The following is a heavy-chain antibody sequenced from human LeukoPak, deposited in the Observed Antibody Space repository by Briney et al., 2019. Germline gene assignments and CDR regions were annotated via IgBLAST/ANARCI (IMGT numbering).Heavy chain of an antibody. V-gene: IGHV4-34*01. Sequence: SETLSLTCAVYGGSFSGYYWSWIRQPPGKGLEWIGEINQSGSTNYNPSLKSRVTISVDTSENQFSLKLSSVTAADTAVFYCARGNGDQNYYYMDVWGKGTTVTVSS. CDR3: ARGNGDQNYYYMDV. D-gene: IGHD4-17*01. CDR1: GGSFSGYY. CDR2: INQSGST. J-gene: IGHJ6*03.